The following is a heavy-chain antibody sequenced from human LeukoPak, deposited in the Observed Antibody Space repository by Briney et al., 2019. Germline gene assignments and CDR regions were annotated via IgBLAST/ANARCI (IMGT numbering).Heavy chain of an antibody. Sequence: ASVKVSCKVSGYTLTELSMHWVRQPPGKGLEWMGGFDPEDGETIYAQKFQGRVTMTEDTSTDKAYMELSSLRSEDTAVYYCATPNVLRYFDWLEGFDYWGQGTLVTVSS. CDR2: FDPEDGET. D-gene: IGHD3-9*01. CDR1: GYTLTELS. J-gene: IGHJ4*02. CDR3: ATPNVLRYFDWLEGFDY. V-gene: IGHV1-24*01.